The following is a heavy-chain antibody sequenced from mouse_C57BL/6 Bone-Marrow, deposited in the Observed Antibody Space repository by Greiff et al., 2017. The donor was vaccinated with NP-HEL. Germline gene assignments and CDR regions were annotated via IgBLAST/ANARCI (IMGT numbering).Heavy chain of an antibody. CDR3: ARGWLLRENYAMDY. CDR1: GYTFTSYW. J-gene: IGHJ4*01. D-gene: IGHD2-3*01. Sequence: VKPGASVKLSCKASGYTFTSYWMHWVKQRPGRGLEWIGRIDPNSGGTKYNEKFKSKATLTVDKPSSTAYMQLSSLTSEDSAVYYCARGWLLRENYAMDYWGQGTSVTVSS. V-gene: IGHV1-72*01. CDR2: IDPNSGGT.